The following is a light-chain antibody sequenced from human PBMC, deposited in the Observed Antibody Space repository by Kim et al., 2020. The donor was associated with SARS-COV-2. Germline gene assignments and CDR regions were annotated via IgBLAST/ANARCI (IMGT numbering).Light chain of an antibody. CDR1: QSVSSMY. CDR3: QQYENSPWT. CDR2: GAS. J-gene: IGKJ1*01. Sequence: IVLTQSPGTLSLSPGERATLSCRASQSVSSMYLAWYQQKPGQAPRLLIYGASSRATDIPDRFSGSGSGTDFTLTISRLEPEDCAVYYCQQYENSPWTFGQGTKVDMK. V-gene: IGKV3-20*01.